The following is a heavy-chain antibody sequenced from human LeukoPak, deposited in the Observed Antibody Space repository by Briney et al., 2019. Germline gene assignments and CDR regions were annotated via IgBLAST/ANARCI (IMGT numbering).Heavy chain of an antibody. D-gene: IGHD6-13*01. J-gene: IGHJ4*02. CDR3: ARGQRYSSSWRHPIDY. CDR1: GGSISSGGYY. CDR2: IYHSGST. Sequence: PSETLSLTCTVSGGSISSGGYYWSWIRQPPGKGLEWIGYIYHSGSTYYNPSLKSRVTISVDTSKNQFSLKLSSVTAADTAVYYCARGQRYSSSWRHPIDYWGQGTLVTVSS. V-gene: IGHV4-30-2*01.